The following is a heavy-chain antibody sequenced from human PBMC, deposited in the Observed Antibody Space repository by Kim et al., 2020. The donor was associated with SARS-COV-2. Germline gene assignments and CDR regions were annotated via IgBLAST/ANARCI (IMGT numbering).Heavy chain of an antibody. CDR1: GGSISSSSYY. D-gene: IGHD3-22*01. Sequence: SETLSLTCTVSGGSISSSSYYWGWIRQPPGKGLEWIGSIYYSGSTYYNPSLKSRVTISVDTSKNQFSLKLSSVTAADTAVYYCAGWHNYYDSSGQRGLNDYWGQGTLVTVSS. CDR3: AGWHNYYDSSGQRGLNDY. J-gene: IGHJ4*02. CDR2: IYYSGST. V-gene: IGHV4-39*01.